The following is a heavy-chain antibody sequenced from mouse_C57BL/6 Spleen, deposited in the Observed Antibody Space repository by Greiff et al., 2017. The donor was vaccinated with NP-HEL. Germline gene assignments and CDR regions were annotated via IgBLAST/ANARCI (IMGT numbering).Heavy chain of an antibody. J-gene: IGHJ3*01. Sequence: EVQLQQSGAELVRPGASVKLSCTASGFNIKDDYMHWVKQRPEQGLEWIGWIDPENGDTEYASKFQGKATITADTSSNTAYLQLSSLTSEDTAVYYCTPLTGFSWFAYWGKGTLVTVSA. CDR1: GFNIKDDY. CDR2: IDPENGDT. D-gene: IGHD4-1*01. CDR3: TPLTGFSWFAY. V-gene: IGHV14-4*01.